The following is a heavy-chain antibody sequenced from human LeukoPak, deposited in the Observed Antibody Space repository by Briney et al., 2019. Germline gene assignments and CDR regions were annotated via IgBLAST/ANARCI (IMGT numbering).Heavy chain of an antibody. V-gene: IGHV3-21*01. D-gene: IGHD3-22*01. J-gene: IGHJ4*02. CDR3: ARDVGSSGYYYPFDY. CDR2: ISSSSSYI. Sequence: GGSLRLSCAASGFTFSSYSMNWVRQAPGKGLEWVSSISSSSSYIYYADSVKGRFTISRDNAKNSLYLRMNSLRAEDTAVYYCARDVGSSGYYYPFDYWGQGTLVTVSS. CDR1: GFTFSSYS.